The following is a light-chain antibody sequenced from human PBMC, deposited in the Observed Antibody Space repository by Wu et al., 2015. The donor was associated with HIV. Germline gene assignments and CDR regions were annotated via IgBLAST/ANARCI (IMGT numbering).Light chain of an antibody. CDR3: QQYNNWPPT. CDR2: GAS. J-gene: IGKJ3*01. CDR1: ESVSKY. V-gene: IGKV3-15*01. Sequence: EIVLTQSPGTLSLSPGERATLSCRASESVSKYLAWYQQIPGQPPRLLIYGASTRATGVPARFSGSGSGTEFTLTISSLQSEDFAIHFCQQYNNWPPTFGPGTKVDIK.